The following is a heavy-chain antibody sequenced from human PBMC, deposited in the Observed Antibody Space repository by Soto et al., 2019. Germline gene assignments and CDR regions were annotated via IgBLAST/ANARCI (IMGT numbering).Heavy chain of an antibody. V-gene: IGHV4-59*01. CDR3: ARDGLVAAITGWFDP. CDR1: GGSINNYY. D-gene: IGHD5-12*01. Sequence: PSETLSLTCTVSGGSINNYYWSWIRQPPGKGLEWIGNIYSRGITNYNPSLKSRVTISVETSKNQFSLKLNSVTAADTAVYYCARDGLVAAITGWFDPWGQGTLVTVSS. CDR2: IYSRGIT. J-gene: IGHJ5*02.